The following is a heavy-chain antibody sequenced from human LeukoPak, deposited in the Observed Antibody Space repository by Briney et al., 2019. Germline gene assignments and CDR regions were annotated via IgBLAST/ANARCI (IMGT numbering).Heavy chain of an antibody. CDR1: GFTFSHYG. Sequence: PGGSLRLSCAASGFTFSHYGMHWVRQAPGKGLEWVAFIRYDGSNKYCADSVKGRFTVSRDNTKNTLYLQMNSLRAEDTAAYYCAKEKNDYSDYSYMDVWGKGTTVTVSS. V-gene: IGHV3-30*02. CDR2: IRYDGSNK. J-gene: IGHJ6*03. D-gene: IGHD4-11*01. CDR3: AKEKNDYSDYSYMDV.